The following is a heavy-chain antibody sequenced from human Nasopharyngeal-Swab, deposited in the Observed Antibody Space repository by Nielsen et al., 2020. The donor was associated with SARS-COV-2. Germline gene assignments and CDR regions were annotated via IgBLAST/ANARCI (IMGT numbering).Heavy chain of an antibody. CDR1: GFTFSDFG. Sequence: SGAASGFTFSDFGMHWVRQAPGKGREWGGVIWHDGSEKYYAGSVKGRFAISRDNPRDTLYLQMNSLRAEDTALYYCARDRGGGSYFDFDYWGQGILVTVSS. CDR2: IWHDGSEK. CDR3: ARDRGGGSYFDFDY. J-gene: IGHJ4*02. D-gene: IGHD1-26*01. V-gene: IGHV3-33*01.